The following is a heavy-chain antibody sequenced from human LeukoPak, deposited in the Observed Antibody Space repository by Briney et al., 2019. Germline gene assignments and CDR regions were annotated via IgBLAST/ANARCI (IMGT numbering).Heavy chain of an antibody. CDR1: GFTFSSDA. J-gene: IGHJ5*02. V-gene: IGHV3-23*01. CDR3: AKDLPGYSRGWSST. D-gene: IGHD6-19*01. Sequence: GGSLRLSCAASGFTFSSDAMSWVRQAPGKGLEWVSGISSGGGSTYYADSVKGRFTIFRDNSKNTLYLQMSSLRAEDTAIYYCAKDLPGYSRGWSSTWGQGTLVTVSS. CDR2: ISSGGGST.